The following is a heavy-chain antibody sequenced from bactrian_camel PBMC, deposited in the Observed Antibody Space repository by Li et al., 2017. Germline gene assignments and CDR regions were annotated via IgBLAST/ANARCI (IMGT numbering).Heavy chain of an antibody. CDR1: GIHMPRYC. Sequence: QVQLVESGGGSVQAGGSLRLSCAASGIHMPRYCAAWFRIREEREEVATLGAYGAADYADSVKGRFTISRDNAKDTLYLQMNSLKIEDTAVYYCALGSSRQATMTARGKGTQVTVS. V-gene: IGHV3S53*01. D-gene: IGHD3*01. CDR2: LGAYGAA. J-gene: IGHJ4*01.